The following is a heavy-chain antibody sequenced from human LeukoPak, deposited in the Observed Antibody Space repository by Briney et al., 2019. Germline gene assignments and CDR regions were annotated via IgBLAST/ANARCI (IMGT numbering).Heavy chain of an antibody. CDR3: ARDRAGPDY. J-gene: IGHJ4*02. Sequence: TGGSLRLSCAASGFTFSSYNMNWVRQAPGKGLEWVSDISGSGGTIYYADSVKGRFTISRDNAKNSLYLQMNSLRDEDTAVYYCARDRAGPDYWGQGTLVTVSS. V-gene: IGHV3-48*02. CDR2: ISGSGGTI. D-gene: IGHD6-19*01. CDR1: GFTFSSYN.